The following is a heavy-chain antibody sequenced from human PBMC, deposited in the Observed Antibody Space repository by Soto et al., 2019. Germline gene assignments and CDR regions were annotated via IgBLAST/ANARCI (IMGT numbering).Heavy chain of an antibody. CDR1: GYSFTNYW. V-gene: IGHV5-51*01. CDR3: ARHAGDLKMSRAANQYNYYYNPMDV. Sequence: GESLKISCKASGYSFTNYWIAWVRQIPWKGLELMGNIYPGDSDTRYSPSFQGQVSFSADKSISTAYLRWSSLKASDTAMYYCARHAGDLKMSRAANQYNYYYNPMDVWGEGTKVTVS. J-gene: IGHJ6*02. D-gene: IGHD6-6*01. CDR2: IYPGDSDT.